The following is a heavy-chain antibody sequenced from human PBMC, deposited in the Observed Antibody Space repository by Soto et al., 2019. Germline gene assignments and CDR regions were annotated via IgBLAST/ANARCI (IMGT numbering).Heavy chain of an antibody. J-gene: IGHJ5*02. Sequence: QVQLVESGGGVVQPGRSLRLSCAASGFTFSSYAMHWVRQAPGKGLEWVAVISYDGSNKYYADSMKGRFTISRDNSKNTLYLQMNSLRAEDTAVYYCARGGGNNWFDPWGQGTLVTVSS. D-gene: IGHD3-16*01. CDR2: ISYDGSNK. CDR3: ARGGGNNWFDP. V-gene: IGHV3-30-3*01. CDR1: GFTFSSYA.